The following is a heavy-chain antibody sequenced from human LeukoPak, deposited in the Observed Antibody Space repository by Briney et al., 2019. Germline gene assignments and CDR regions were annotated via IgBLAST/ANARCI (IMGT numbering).Heavy chain of an antibody. CDR1: GFTFSSCA. CDR3: ARASVAAAGPHDVFDM. J-gene: IGHJ3*02. CDR2: ISRNGGST. D-gene: IGHD6-13*01. V-gene: IGHV3-64*01. Sequence: GGSLRLSCAASGFTFSSCAMHWVRQAPGKGLEYVSAISRNGGSTWYANSVKGRFTISRDNSKNMLYLQMGSLRAEDMAVYYCARASVAAAGPHDVFDMWGQGTMVTVSS.